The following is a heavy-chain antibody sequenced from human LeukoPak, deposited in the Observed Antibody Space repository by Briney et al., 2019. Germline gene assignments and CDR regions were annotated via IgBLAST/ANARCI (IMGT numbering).Heavy chain of an antibody. V-gene: IGHV3-9*01. CDR3: ARDRLAAGFYCYGMDV. D-gene: IGHD6-13*01. CDR1: GFAFDDYA. CDR2: ISWNSGSI. J-gene: IGHJ6*02. Sequence: GGSLRLSCAASGFAFDDYAMHWVRQAPGKGLEWVSGISWNSGSIGYADSVKGRFTISRDNAKNSLYLQMNSLRVEDTAVYYCARDRLAAGFYCYGMDVWGQGTTVIVSS.